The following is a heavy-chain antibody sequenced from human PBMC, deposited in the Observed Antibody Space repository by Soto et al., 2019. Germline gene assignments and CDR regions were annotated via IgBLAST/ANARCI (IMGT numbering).Heavy chain of an antibody. Sequence: ASVKVSCKASGYTFTKYAIHWVRQAPGQRLEWMGWINAGNGNTKYSQKFQDRVTITRGTSASTAYMELSSLRFEDTAVYYCARGEGYCSGGRCFSWFAPWGQGTLVTVSS. J-gene: IGHJ5*02. CDR3: ARGEGYCSGGRCFSWFAP. CDR2: INAGNGNT. D-gene: IGHD2-15*01. V-gene: IGHV1-3*01. CDR1: GYTFTKYA.